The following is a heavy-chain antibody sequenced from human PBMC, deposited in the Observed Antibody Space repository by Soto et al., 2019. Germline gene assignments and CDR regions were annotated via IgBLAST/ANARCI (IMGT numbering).Heavy chain of an antibody. J-gene: IGHJ3*02. Sequence: GGSLRLSCAASGFTFSSSGMHGVRQAPGKGLEWVAVIWYDGSNKYYADSVKGRFTISRDNSKNTLYLQMNSLRAEDTAVYYCARGSYYDSTVYAFDIWGQGTMVTVSS. D-gene: IGHD3-22*01. CDR3: ARGSYYDSTVYAFDI. CDR2: IWYDGSNK. V-gene: IGHV3-33*01. CDR1: GFTFSSSG.